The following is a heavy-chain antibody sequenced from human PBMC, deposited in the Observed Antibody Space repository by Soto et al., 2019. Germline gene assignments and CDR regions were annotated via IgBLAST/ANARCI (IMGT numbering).Heavy chain of an antibody. D-gene: IGHD2-15*01. Sequence: SETLSLTCAVSGGSISSGGYSWSWIRQPPGKGLEWIGYIYHSGSTYYNPSLKSRVTISVDRSKNQFSLKLSSVTAADTAVYYCARASCSGGSCYALESGFDYWGQGTLVTVSS. J-gene: IGHJ4*02. CDR3: ARASCSGGSCYALESGFDY. V-gene: IGHV4-30-2*01. CDR2: IYHSGST. CDR1: GGSISSGGYS.